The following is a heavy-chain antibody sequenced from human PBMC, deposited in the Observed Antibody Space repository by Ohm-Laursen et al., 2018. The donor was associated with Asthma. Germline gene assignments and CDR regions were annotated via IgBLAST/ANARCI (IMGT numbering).Heavy chain of an antibody. D-gene: IGHD3-16*01. CDR1: GFTFSNYN. V-gene: IGHV3-48*01. J-gene: IGHJ4*02. CDR3: AAWGPRIY. Sequence: SLRLSCAASGFTFSNYNMIWVRQAPGKGLDWVSSITTGSSTIYYADSVRGRFTVSTDKVTNSLYLQINNLRPEDTAVYYCAAWGPRIYWGQGTLVTASS. CDR2: ITTGSSTI.